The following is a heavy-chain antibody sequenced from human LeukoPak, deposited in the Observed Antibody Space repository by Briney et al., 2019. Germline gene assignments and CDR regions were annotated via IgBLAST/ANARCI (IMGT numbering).Heavy chain of an antibody. Sequence: GGSLRLSCAASGFTFRSYGMHWVRQAPGKGLEWVAVISYDGSNKYYADSVKGRFTISRDNSKNTLYLQMNSLRAEDTAVYYCAKVAVAAADPTYYFDYWGQGTLVTVSS. J-gene: IGHJ4*02. CDR3: AKVAVAAADPTYYFDY. CDR2: ISYDGSNK. D-gene: IGHD6-13*01. CDR1: GFTFRSYG. V-gene: IGHV3-30*18.